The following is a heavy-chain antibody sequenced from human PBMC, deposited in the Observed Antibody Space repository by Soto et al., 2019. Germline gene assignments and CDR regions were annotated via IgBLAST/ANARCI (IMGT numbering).Heavy chain of an antibody. V-gene: IGHV3-23*01. J-gene: IGHJ4*02. CDR1: GFSFGSYA. CDR2: ISGSDGKT. D-gene: IGHD3-3*01. Sequence: QPGGSLRLSCAASGFSFGSYALSWVRQAPGKGLEWVSTISGSDGKTFYADSVKGRFSISRDTSQSTLYLRMNSLRADDTAMYYCARWSYLDYWGQGTRVTVSS. CDR3: ARWSYLDY.